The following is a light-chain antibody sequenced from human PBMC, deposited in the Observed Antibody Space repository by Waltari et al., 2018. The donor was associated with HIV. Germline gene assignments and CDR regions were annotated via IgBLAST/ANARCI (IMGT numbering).Light chain of an antibody. J-gene: IGLJ2*01. CDR3: SSFTTSSTLI. CDR1: SRDVGPYNR. V-gene: IGLV2-18*02. Sequence: QSALTQPPSVSGSPGQSVTISCTGTSRDVGPYNRVSWYQQPPGTAPKVVIYEVSNRPSGVPDRFSGSKSGNTASLTISGLQTEDEADYYCSSFTTSSTLIFGGGTRLTVL. CDR2: EVS.